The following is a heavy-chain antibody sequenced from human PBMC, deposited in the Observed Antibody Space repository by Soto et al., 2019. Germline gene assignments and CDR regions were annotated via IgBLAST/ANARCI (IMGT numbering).Heavy chain of an antibody. V-gene: IGHV1-46*01. CDR3: ARGDRYNTYYYYYGMDV. CDR2: INPSGGST. J-gene: IGHJ6*04. D-gene: IGHD1-1*01. Sequence: SLKVSCKASGYTFTSYYMHWVRQAPGQGLEWMGIINPSGGSTSYAQKFQGRVTMTRDTSTSTVYMELSSLRSEDTAVYYCARGDRYNTYYYYYGMDVWGKGTTVTVSS. CDR1: GYTFTSYY.